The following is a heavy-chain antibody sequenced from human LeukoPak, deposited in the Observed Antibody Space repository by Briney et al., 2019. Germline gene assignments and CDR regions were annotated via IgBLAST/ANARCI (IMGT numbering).Heavy chain of an antibody. J-gene: IGHJ4*02. D-gene: IGHD3-22*01. V-gene: IGHV4-4*09. CDR1: GGSISSYY. CDR3: ARQPRGYYDSSGYYPFFDY. Sequence: KPSETLSLTCTVSGGSISSYYWSWIRQPPGKGLEWIGYIYTSGSTNYNPSLKSRVTISVDTSKNQFSLKLSSVTAADTAVYYFARQPRGYYDSSGYYPFFDYWGQGTLVTVSS. CDR2: IYTSGST.